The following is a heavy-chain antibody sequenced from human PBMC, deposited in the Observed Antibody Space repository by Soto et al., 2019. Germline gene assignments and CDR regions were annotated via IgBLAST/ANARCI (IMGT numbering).Heavy chain of an antibody. CDR3: ARGVNWFDP. V-gene: IGHV3-7*05. Sequence: EVQLVESGGGLVQPGGSLRLSCAASGFSFSTYWMAWVRQAPGKGLEWVANKDQGGGEKYYVDSVRGRFTISSDNAKNSLYLQMNSLRAEDTAIYYCARGVNWFDPWGQGTLGSVSS. D-gene: IGHD6-13*01. J-gene: IGHJ5*02. CDR1: GFSFSTYW. CDR2: KDQGGGEK.